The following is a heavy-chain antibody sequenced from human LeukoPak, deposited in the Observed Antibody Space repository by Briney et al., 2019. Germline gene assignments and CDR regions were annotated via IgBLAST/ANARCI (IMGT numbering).Heavy chain of an antibody. D-gene: IGHD3-3*01. V-gene: IGHV4-59*01. CDR1: GGSISSYY. Sequence: PSETLSLTCTVSGGSISSYYWSWIRQPPGRGLEWIGYIYYSGSTNYNPSLKSRVTISVDTSKNQFSLKLSSVTAADTAVYYCARSPDFWSGSSPDYWGQGTLVTVSS. J-gene: IGHJ4*02. CDR2: IYYSGST. CDR3: ARSPDFWSGSSPDY.